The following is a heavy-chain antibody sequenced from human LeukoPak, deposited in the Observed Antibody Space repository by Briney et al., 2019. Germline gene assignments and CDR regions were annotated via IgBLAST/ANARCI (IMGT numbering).Heavy chain of an antibody. CDR2: INHSGST. D-gene: IGHD2-15*01. V-gene: IGHV4-34*01. J-gene: IGHJ4*02. CDR1: GGSFSGYY. CDR3: ARVVGSAYYFDY. Sequence: ASETLSLTCAVYGGSFSGYYWSWIRQPPGKGLEWIGEINHSGSTNYNPSLKSRVTISVDTSKNQFSLNLSSVTAADTAVYYCARVVGSAYYFDYWGQGTPVSASS.